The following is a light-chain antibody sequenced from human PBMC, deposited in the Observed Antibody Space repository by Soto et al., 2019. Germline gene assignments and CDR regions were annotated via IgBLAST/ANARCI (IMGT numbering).Light chain of an antibody. CDR2: GAS. CDR3: QQYNYWPT. Sequence: EIVMMQSPATLSVSPGDRATLSCRASETISSNLAWYQQKPGQAPRLLIYGASTRATGIPARFSGSGSGTEFTLTISSLQSEDFAVYYCQQYNYWPTFGQGTKVDIK. CDR1: ETISSN. J-gene: IGKJ2*01. V-gene: IGKV3-15*01.